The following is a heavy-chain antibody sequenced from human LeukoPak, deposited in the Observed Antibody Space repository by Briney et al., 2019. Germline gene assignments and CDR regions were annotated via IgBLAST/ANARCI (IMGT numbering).Heavy chain of an antibody. Sequence: PGGSLRLSCAASGFTFSSYAMSWVRQAPGKGLEWVSAISGSGGSTYYADSVKGRFTISRDNSKNTLYLQMNSLRAEDTAVYYCAKARPLYYDFWSGYFDYWGQGTLVTVSS. CDR1: GFTFSSYA. D-gene: IGHD3-3*01. J-gene: IGHJ4*02. CDR3: AKARPLYYDFWSGYFDY. V-gene: IGHV3-23*01. CDR2: ISGSGGST.